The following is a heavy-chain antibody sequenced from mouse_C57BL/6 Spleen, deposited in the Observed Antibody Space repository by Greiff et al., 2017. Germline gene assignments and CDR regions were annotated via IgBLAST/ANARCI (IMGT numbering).Heavy chain of an antibody. CDR2: IDPEDGET. CDR1: GFNIKDYY. D-gene: IGHD1-1*01. CDR3: ARNGIITTVVAPWYFDV. V-gene: IGHV14-2*01. J-gene: IGHJ1*03. Sequence: VQLQQSGAELVKPGASVKLSCTASGFNIKDYYMHWVKQRPEQGLEWIGRIDPEDGETKYAPKFKGKATITADTSSNTAYLQLSSLTSEDTAVYYGARNGIITTVVAPWYFDVWGTGTTVTVSA.